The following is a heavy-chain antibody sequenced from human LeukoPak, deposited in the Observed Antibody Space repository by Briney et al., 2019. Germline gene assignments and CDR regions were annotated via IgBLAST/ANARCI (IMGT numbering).Heavy chain of an antibody. CDR3: AREVTVDSKSNYYYYGMDV. V-gene: IGHV4-59*12. Sequence: SETLSLTCTVSGGSISSYYWSWIRQPPGKGLEWIGYIYYSGSTYYDPSLKSRVIISVDTSKNQFSLKLSSVTAADTAVYYCAREVTVDSKSNYYYYGMDVWGQGTTVTVSS. CDR2: IYYSGST. D-gene: IGHD3-22*01. CDR1: GGSISSYY. J-gene: IGHJ6*02.